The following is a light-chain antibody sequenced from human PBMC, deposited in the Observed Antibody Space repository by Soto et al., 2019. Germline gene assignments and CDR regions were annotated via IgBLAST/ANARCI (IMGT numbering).Light chain of an antibody. CDR3: LQYNSYWT. CDR2: AAS. J-gene: IGKJ1*01. V-gene: IGKV1-39*01. CDR1: QSISTY. Sequence: EIQMTQSPSSLSASVGDRVAITCRASQSISTYLNWYQQKPGKAPKLLIYAASTLQSGVPSRFSGSGSGTDFTLTISCLQSEDFATYYCLQYNSYWTFGQGTKVDIK.